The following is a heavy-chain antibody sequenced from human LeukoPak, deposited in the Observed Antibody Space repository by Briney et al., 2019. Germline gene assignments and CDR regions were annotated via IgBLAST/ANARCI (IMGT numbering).Heavy chain of an antibody. CDR1: GYIFPSYA. CDR2: ITTNSGNP. V-gene: IGHV7-4-1*02. Sequence: ASVKVSCKASGYIFPSYAISWVRQAPGQGLEWMGWITTNSGNPTYAQGFTGRFVFSLDTSVTTAYLEISSLKAEDTAVYYCARDQGPIQLWPLDYWGQGTLVTVSS. D-gene: IGHD5-18*01. CDR3: ARDQGPIQLWPLDY. J-gene: IGHJ4*02.